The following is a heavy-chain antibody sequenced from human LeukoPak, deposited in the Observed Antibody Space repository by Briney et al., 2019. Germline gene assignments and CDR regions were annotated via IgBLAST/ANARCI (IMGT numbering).Heavy chain of an antibody. V-gene: IGHV3-30*04. Sequence: PGGSLRLSCAASGFTFISYAIHWVRQAPGKGLEWVAVISFHGTDSFYADSVKGRFTISRDNSKSTLYLQMDSLTTEDTAVYYCAKDSGVGMATTFSILDIWGQGTMVTVSS. CDR3: AKDSGVGMATTFSILDI. J-gene: IGHJ3*02. CDR2: ISFHGTDS. D-gene: IGHD5-24*01. CDR1: GFTFISYA.